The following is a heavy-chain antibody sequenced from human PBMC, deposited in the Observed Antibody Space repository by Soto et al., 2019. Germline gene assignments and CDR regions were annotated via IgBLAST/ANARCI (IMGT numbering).Heavy chain of an antibody. V-gene: IGHV3-33*01. Sequence: QVQLVESGGGVVQPGRSMRLSCAASGFTFSSYGMHWVRQAPGKGLEWVAVIWYDGSNKYYADSVKGRFTISRDNSKNTLYLQMNSLRAEDTAVYYCASRNDAFDIWGQGTMVTVSS. CDR1: GFTFSSYG. CDR2: IWYDGSNK. J-gene: IGHJ3*02. CDR3: ASRNDAFDI.